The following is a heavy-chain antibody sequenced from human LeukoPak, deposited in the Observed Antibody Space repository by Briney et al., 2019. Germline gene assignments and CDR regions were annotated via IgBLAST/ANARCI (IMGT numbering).Heavy chain of an antibody. CDR2: INPNSGGT. D-gene: IGHD3-22*01. CDR3: ARDPPSYYYDSSGYWFDY. Sequence: ASVKVSCKASGYTFTGYYMHWVRQAPGQGLEWMGWINPNSGGTNYAQKFQGRVTMTRDTSISTAYMELSRLRSDDTAVYYCARDPPSYYYDSSGYWFDYWGQGTLVTVSS. J-gene: IGHJ4*02. V-gene: IGHV1-2*02. CDR1: GYTFTGYY.